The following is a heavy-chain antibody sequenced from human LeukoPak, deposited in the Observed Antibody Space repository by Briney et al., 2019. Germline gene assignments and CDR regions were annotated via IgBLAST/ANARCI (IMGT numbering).Heavy chain of an antibody. Sequence: GASVKVSCKVSGYTLTELSMHWVRQAPGKGLEWMGGFDPEDGETIYAQKFQGRVTMTEDTSTDTAYMELSSLRSEDTAVYYCAIGGPYYYGSGPSPLHYYMDVWGKGTTVTVSS. CDR2: FDPEDGET. CDR3: AIGGPYYYGSGPSPLHYYMDV. J-gene: IGHJ6*03. V-gene: IGHV1-24*01. D-gene: IGHD3-10*01. CDR1: GYTLTELS.